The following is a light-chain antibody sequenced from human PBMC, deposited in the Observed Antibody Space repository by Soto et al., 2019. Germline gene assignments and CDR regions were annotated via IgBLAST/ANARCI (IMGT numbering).Light chain of an antibody. V-gene: IGKV3-20*01. Sequence: DIVLTQSPGTLSLSPGDRATLSCRASQSVNSAYLAWYQPKPGQAPRLLIYGASSRFTGVPHRFGGRGSGTDFTLTISRLEPEVFAVYYCQKYYSAPRFGQGAKVDIK. J-gene: IGKJ1*01. CDR1: QSVNSAY. CDR2: GAS. CDR3: QKYYSAPR.